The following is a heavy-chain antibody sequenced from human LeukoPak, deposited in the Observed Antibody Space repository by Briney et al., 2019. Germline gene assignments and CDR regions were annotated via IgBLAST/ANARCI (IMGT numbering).Heavy chain of an antibody. D-gene: IGHD2-2*01. J-gene: IGHJ1*01. V-gene: IGHV4-34*01. CDR2: INHSGST. CDR1: GGSFSGYY. Sequence: SETLSLTCAVYGGSFSGYYWSWIRQPPGKGLEWIGEINHSGSTNYNPSLKSRVTISVDTSKNQFSLKLSSVTAADTAVYCCARGYCSSTSCYRRAEYFQHWGQGTLVTVSS. CDR3: ARGYCSSTSCYRRAEYFQH.